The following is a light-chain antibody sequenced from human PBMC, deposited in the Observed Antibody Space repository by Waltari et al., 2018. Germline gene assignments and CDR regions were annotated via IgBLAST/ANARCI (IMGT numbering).Light chain of an antibody. Sequence: VLLTQSPASLSVSPGDTVILSCRASQSVRTNLVWYQQKAGQAPRTLIYGASTSASGVPSMFSVSGSETDFTLIISSLQSEDAAVYFCQQYYVWPPITFGGGTKLEI. J-gene: IGKJ4*01. CDR2: GAS. CDR3: QQYYVWPPIT. CDR1: QSVRTN. V-gene: IGKV3-15*01.